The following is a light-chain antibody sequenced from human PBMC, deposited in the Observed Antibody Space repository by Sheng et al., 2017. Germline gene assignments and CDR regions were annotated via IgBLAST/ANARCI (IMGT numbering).Light chain of an antibody. J-gene: IGKJ2*01. CDR2: AAS. CDR1: QDIRIY. V-gene: IGKV1-27*01. CDR3: QQYKRYSYT. Sequence: DIQMTQSPSSLSASVGDRVTITCRASQDIRIYLGWYQQRPGKVPNLLIYAASTLHSGVPSRFSGSGSGTEFTLTITSLQPDDSATYYCQQYKRYSYTFGQGTKLEL.